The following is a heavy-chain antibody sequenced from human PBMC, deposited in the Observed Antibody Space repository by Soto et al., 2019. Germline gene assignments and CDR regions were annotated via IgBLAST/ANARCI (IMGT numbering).Heavy chain of an antibody. CDR1: GFSLSTSGMC. CDR3: LLMANRVSYFRAVDY. J-gene: IGHJ4*02. CDR2: IDWDDDK. D-gene: IGHD1-26*01. Sequence: SGPTLVNPTQTLTLTCTFSGFSLSTSGMCVSWIRQPPGKALEWLALIDWDDDKYYSTSLKTRLTISKDTSKNQVVLTMTNMDPVDTATYYCLLMANRVSYFRAVDYWGKGTLVTVSS. V-gene: IGHV2-70*13.